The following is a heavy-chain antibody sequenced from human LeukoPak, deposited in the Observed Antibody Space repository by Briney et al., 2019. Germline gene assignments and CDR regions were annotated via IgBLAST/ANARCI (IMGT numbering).Heavy chain of an antibody. V-gene: IGHV3-23*01. J-gene: IGHJ4*02. D-gene: IGHD2-2*01. CDR1: AFTFSSYA. CDR2: ISGNGGNT. Sequence: GGSLRLSCAASAFTFSSYAMSWVRQAPGKGLEWVSAISGNGGNTYYADSVKGRFTISRDNSKNTLYLQMSSLRADDTAVYYCAKGGYCSSTNCPADYWGQGTLVTVSS. CDR3: AKGGYCSSTNCPADY.